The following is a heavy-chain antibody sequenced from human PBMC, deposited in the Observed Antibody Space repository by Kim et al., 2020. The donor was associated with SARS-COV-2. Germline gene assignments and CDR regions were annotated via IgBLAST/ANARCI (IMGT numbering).Heavy chain of an antibody. J-gene: IGHJ6*02. V-gene: IGHV3-49*03. Sequence: GGSLRLSCTASGFTFGDYAMSWFRQAPGKGLEWVGFIRSKAYGGTTEYAASVKGRFTISRDDSKSIAYLQMNSLKTEDTAVYYCTRDRGVLYCSSTSCYFGFTRRGYYYGMDVWGQGTTVTVSS. CDR3: TRDRGVLYCSSTSCYFGFTRRGYYYGMDV. CDR1: GFTFGDYA. D-gene: IGHD2-2*01. CDR2: IRSKAYGGTT.